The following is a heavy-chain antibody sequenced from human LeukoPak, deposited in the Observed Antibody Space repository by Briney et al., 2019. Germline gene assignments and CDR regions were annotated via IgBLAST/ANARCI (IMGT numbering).Heavy chain of an antibody. CDR1: GFTFSSYE. CDR2: ISSSGSTI. D-gene: IGHD1-26*01. J-gene: IGHJ5*02. CDR3: ASNESGSYSGYFWFDP. Sequence: GGSLRLSCAASGFTFSSYEMNWVRQAPGKGLEWVSYISSSGSTIYYADSVKGRFTISRDNAKNSLYLQMNSLRAEDTAVYYCASNESGSYSGYFWFDPWGQGTLVTVSS. V-gene: IGHV3-48*03.